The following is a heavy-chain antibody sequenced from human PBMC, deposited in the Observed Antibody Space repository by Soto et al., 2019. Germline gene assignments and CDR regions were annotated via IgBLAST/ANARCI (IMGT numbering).Heavy chain of an antibody. Sequence: SETLSLPCTGSGGSISCYFLSLFRQPPGEGLGWVGYIYYSGSTNSNPSLKSRVTISVDTSKNQFSLKLSSVTAADTAVYYCARLKKEDGPWQLERRLVYYMDVWGKGTTVTVSS. V-gene: IGHV4-59*08. CDR2: IYYSGST. CDR1: GGSISCYF. J-gene: IGHJ6*03. CDR3: ARLKKEDGPWQLERRLVYYMDV. D-gene: IGHD1-1*01.